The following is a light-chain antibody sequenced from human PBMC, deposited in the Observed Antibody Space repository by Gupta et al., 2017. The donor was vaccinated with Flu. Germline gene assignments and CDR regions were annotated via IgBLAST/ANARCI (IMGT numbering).Light chain of an antibody. V-gene: IGLV2-11*01. CDR1: SSDVGGYNY. CDR3: CSYAGSYTSGYV. J-gene: IGLJ1*01. CDR2: DVS. Sequence: QSALTQPRSVSGSPGQSVTISCTGTSSDVGGYNYVSWYQQHPGKAPKLMIYDVSKRPSGVPDRFPGSKSGNTASLTISGLQAEDEADYYCCSYAGSYTSGYVFGTGTKVTVL.